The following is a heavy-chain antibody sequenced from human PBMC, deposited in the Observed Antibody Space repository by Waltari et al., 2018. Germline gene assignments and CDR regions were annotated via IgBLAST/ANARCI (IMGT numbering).Heavy chain of an antibody. CDR3: ARGSGHDY. J-gene: IGHJ4*02. CDR1: GYDFHSHW. Sequence: QVQLVQSGAEVKYPGASVKVSCKASGYDFHSHWIHSVRQALGQGFEWMEWITPNTGGTMYAEKVQCRVTMTRDMSITTVYMDLGSLTSDDTAIYYCARGSGHDYWGQGTLVTVSS. CDR2: ITPNTGGT. V-gene: IGHV1-2*02.